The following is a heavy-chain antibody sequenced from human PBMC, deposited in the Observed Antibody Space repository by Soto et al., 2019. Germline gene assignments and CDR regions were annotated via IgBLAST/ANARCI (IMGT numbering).Heavy chain of an antibody. CDR3: AKDLDYYDSSGYPEWDY. J-gene: IGHJ4*02. CDR2: ISGSGGST. V-gene: IGHV3-23*01. Sequence: EVQLLESGGGLVQPGGSLRLSCAASGFTFSSYAMSWVRQAPGKGLEWVSAISGSGGSTYYADSVKGRFTISRDNSKNTLYLQMNSLRAEDTAVYYCAKDLDYYDSSGYPEWDYWGQGTLVTVSS. CDR1: GFTFSSYA. D-gene: IGHD3-22*01.